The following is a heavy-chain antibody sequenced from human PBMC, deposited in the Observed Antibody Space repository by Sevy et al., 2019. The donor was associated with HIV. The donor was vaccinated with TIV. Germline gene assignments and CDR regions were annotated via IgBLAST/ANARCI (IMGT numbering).Heavy chain of an antibody. CDR2: ISSDNYI. J-gene: IGHJ4*02. Sequence: GGSLRLSCAASGFIFSNYNMNWVRQAPGKGLEWVSYISSDNYINNADSVKGRFTISRDNAKNSVYLQMNSLRAEDTAVYYCARKMELLVPDYWGQGTLVTVSS. CDR1: GFIFSNYN. D-gene: IGHD2-15*01. CDR3: ARKMELLVPDY. V-gene: IGHV3-21*01.